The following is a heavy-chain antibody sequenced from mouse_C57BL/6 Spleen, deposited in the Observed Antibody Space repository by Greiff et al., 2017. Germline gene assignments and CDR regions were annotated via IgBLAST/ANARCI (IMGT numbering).Heavy chain of an antibody. V-gene: IGHV1-18*01. D-gene: IGHD1-1*01. J-gene: IGHJ3*01. CDR1: GYTFTDYN. CDR3: ARKGYYGSSYWFAY. Sequence: VQLKQSGPELVKPGASVKIPCKASGYTFTDYNMDWVKQSHGKSLEWIGDINPNNGGTIYNQKFKGKATLTVDKSSSTAYMELRSLTSEDTAVYYCARKGYYGSSYWFAYWGQGTLVTVSA. CDR2: INPNNGGT.